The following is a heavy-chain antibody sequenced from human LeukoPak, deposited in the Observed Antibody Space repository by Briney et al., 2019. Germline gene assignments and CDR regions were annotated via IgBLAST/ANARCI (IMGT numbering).Heavy chain of an antibody. V-gene: IGHV4-38-2*02. J-gene: IGHJ4*02. CDR1: GYSISSGYY. Sequence: SETLSLTCTVSGYSISSGYYWGWIRQPPGKGLEWIGSIYYSGSTYYNPSLKSRVTISVDTSKNQFSLKLSSVTAADTAVYYCARHRPTVTSYSYDYWGQGTLVTVSS. CDR2: IYYSGST. D-gene: IGHD4-17*01. CDR3: ARHRPTVTSYSYDY.